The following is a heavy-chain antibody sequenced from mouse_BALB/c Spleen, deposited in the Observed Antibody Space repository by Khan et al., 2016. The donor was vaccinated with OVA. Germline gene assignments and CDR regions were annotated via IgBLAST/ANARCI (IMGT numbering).Heavy chain of an antibody. CDR3: ARERVSNYVGDVGF. D-gene: IGHD2-5*01. V-gene: IGHV1-77*01. J-gene: IGHJ1*01. CDR2: IYPGSVSG. CDR1: GYTFTDYV. Sequence: QVQLMESGPELVKPGASVKMSCKASGYTFTDYVISWVKQRPGQGLEWIGEIYPGSVSGSYTERFKGKATLTADKSSSTVYMQRSRRRTEDSAVSFCARERVSNYVGDVGFRGGGTT.